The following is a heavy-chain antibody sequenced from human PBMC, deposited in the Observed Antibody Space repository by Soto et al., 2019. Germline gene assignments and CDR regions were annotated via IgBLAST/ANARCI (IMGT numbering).Heavy chain of an antibody. CDR2: ISGSGGST. CDR3: AKGYCTNGVCYSDY. V-gene: IGHV3-23*01. Sequence: EVQLLESGGGLIQPGGSLRLSCAASGFTFSSYAMSWVRQAPGKGLEWVSTISGSGGSTYYADSVKGRFTISRDNSKNTLYLQMNSLRAEDTVLYYGAKGYCTNGVCYSDYWGQGTLVTVSS. J-gene: IGHJ4*02. D-gene: IGHD2-8*01. CDR1: GFTFSSYA.